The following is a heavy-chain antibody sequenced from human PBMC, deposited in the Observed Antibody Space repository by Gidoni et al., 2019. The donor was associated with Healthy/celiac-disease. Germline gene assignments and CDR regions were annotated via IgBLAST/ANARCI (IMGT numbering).Heavy chain of an antibody. CDR1: GFPFSRYS. V-gene: IGHV3-21*01. CDR3: ARSPRGGPQFDAFDI. D-gene: IGHD2-15*01. J-gene: IGHJ3*02. CDR2: ISSSSSNI. Sequence: EVQLVESGGGLVKPGGSLRLSCAASGFPFSRYSMNWDRQAPGKALEWVSSISSSSSNIYYADSVKGRFTISRDNAKNSLYLQMNSLRAEDTAVYYCARSPRGGPQFDAFDIWGQGTMVTVSS.